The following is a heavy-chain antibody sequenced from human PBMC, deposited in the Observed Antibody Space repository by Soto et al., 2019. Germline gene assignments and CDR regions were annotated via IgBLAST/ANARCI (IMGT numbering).Heavy chain of an antibody. Sequence: QPGGSLRLSCAASGFTFSSYTLDWIRQAPGKGLEWVSYISSTGRTIYYADSVKGRFTVSRDNAQNSLSLKLNSLRVEDTAVYYRARSYSSGWEFDYWGQGTQVTVSS. CDR2: ISSTGRTI. D-gene: IGHD6-19*01. V-gene: IGHV3-48*04. CDR3: ARSYSSGWEFDY. J-gene: IGHJ4*02. CDR1: GFTFSSYT.